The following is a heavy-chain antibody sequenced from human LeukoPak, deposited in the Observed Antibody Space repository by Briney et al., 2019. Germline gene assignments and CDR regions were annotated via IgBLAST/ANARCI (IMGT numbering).Heavy chain of an antibody. Sequence: GGSLRLSCAASGFSFRSNAMNWVRQAPGKGLEWVAGIGGSGRSTYYADSVKGRFTISRDNSENTLYLQMNSLRVEDTAVYYCANQQLGIVYWGQGTLVTVSS. D-gene: IGHD6-13*01. V-gene: IGHV3-23*01. CDR2: IGGSGRST. J-gene: IGHJ4*02. CDR3: ANQQLGIVY. CDR1: GFSFRSNA.